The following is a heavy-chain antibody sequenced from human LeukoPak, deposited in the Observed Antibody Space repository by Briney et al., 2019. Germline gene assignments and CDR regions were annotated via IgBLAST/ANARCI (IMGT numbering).Heavy chain of an antibody. J-gene: IGHJ4*02. V-gene: IGHV1-8*03. CDR3: ARGRSTGYPYYFEY. CDR1: GYTFTSYD. Sequence: GPSVKVSCKASGYTFTSYDINWVRQATGQGLEWMGWMSPNSGSTGYAQKSQGRVTITRNTSISTAYMELSGLRSEDTAVYYCARGRSTGYPYYFEYWGQGTLVTVSS. D-gene: IGHD5-12*01. CDR2: MSPNSGST.